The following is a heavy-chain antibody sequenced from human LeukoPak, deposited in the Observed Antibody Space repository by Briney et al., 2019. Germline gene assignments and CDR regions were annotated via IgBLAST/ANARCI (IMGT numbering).Heavy chain of an antibody. J-gene: IGHJ4*02. V-gene: IGHV3-49*03. CDR2: IGSKAYGGTT. CDR1: GFTFSSYW. D-gene: IGHD6-13*01. Sequence: GGSLRLSCAASGFTFSSYWMHWFRQAPGKGLEWVGFIGSKAYGGTTEYAASVKGRFTISRDDSKSIAYLQMNSLKTEDTAVYYCTSLYSSSWYGGSDYWGQGTLVTVSS. CDR3: TSLYSSSWYGGSDY.